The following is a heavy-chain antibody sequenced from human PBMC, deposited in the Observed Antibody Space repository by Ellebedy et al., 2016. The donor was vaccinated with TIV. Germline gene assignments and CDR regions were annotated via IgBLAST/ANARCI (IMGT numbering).Heavy chain of an antibody. V-gene: IGHV4-38-2*02. J-gene: IGHJ4*02. CDR2: INHVGST. CDR3: ARPSYSWYFDY. Sequence: SETLSLTCTVSAYSITSGYYWGWIRQPPGEGLEWIGNINHVGSTYYNPSLKSRVTISVDTSKNQFSLKLTSVTAADTAVYFCARPSYSWYFDYWGQGTLVTVSS. D-gene: IGHD5-18*01. CDR1: AYSITSGYY.